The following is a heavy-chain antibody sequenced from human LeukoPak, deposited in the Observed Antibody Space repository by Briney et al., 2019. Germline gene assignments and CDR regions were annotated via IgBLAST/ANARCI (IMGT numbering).Heavy chain of an antibody. J-gene: IGHJ3*01. CDR3: VVVVEPPDSDGFDV. CDR2: INADGSTA. Sequence: GGSLRLSCAASGFTFGNSWVHWVRQAPGKGLVWVSLINADGSTATYADSVKGRFTISRDNARNTLSLQMNSLTTEDTAVYYCVVVVEPPDSDGFDVWGQGTMIPVSS. V-gene: IGHV3-74*01. CDR1: GFTFGNSW. D-gene: IGHD1-14*01.